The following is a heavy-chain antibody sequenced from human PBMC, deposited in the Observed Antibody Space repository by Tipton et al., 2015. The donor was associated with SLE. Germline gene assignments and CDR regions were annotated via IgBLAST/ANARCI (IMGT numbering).Heavy chain of an antibody. CDR3: AGGSGSGWLDY. CDR2: INHSGST. CDR1: GGSFSGYY. Sequence: TLSLTCAVYGGSFSGYYWSWIRQPPGKGLEWIGEINHSGSTNYNPSLKSRVTISVDRSKNQFSLKLSSVTAADTAVYYCAGGSGSGWLDYWGQGTLVTVSS. V-gene: IGHV4-34*01. J-gene: IGHJ4*02. D-gene: IGHD6-19*01.